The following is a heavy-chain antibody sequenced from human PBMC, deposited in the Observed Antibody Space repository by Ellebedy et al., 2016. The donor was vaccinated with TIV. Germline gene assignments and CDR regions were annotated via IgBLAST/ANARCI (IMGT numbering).Heavy chain of an antibody. V-gene: IGHV4-59*08. Sequence: MPSETLSLTCTVSGGSISSYYWSWIRQLPGKGLEWIGYISYSGSTYYNPSLKSRVTISVDTSKNQFSLKLSSVTAADTAVYYCARHDSSGWYGYWGQGTLVTVSS. CDR1: GGSISSYY. J-gene: IGHJ4*02. CDR2: ISYSGST. D-gene: IGHD6-19*01. CDR3: ARHDSSGWYGY.